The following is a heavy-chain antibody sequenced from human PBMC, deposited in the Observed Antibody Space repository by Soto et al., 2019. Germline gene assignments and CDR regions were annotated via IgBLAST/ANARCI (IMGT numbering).Heavy chain of an antibody. V-gene: IGHV4-4*02. CDR3: ARIKIYDNDAYPYYFDY. Sequence: SETLSLTCAVSGDSISSTNWWSWVRQPPGKGLEWIGEIYHRGSTNYNPSLKSRVTILVDKSKNQFSLKLSSVTAADTAVYYCARIKIYDNDAYPYYFDYWGQGTLVTVSS. CDR1: GDSISSTNW. D-gene: IGHD3-16*01. CDR2: IYHRGST. J-gene: IGHJ4*02.